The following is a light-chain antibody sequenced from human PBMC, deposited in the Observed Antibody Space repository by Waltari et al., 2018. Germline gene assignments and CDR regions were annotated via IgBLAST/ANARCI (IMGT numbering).Light chain of an antibody. CDR3: QQYSTQPMT. J-gene: IGKJ5*01. V-gene: IGKV1-5*03. Sequence: DIQMTQSPSTLSASVGDRVTIPCRASPSISSWLAWYQQKPGKAPKLLISKASTLESGVPSRFSGSGSGTEMTLTISSLQPDDFAIYYCQQYSTQPMTFGQGTRLENK. CDR2: KAS. CDR1: PSISSW.